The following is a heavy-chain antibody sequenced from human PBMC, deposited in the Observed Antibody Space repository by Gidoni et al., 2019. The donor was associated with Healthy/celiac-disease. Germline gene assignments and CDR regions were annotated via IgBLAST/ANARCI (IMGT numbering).Heavy chain of an antibody. Sequence: EVQLVESGGGLVKPGRSLSISCAASGFTFDASAMHWVRQAPGKGLEWVSGISWNSGSIGYADSVKGRFTISRDNAKNSLYLQMNSLRAEDTALYYCAKGVGCSGGSCYLAGDYYYGMDVWGQGTTVTVSS. CDR2: ISWNSGSI. D-gene: IGHD2-15*01. CDR3: AKGVGCSGGSCYLAGDYYYGMDV. CDR1: GFTFDASA. J-gene: IGHJ6*02. V-gene: IGHV3-9*01.